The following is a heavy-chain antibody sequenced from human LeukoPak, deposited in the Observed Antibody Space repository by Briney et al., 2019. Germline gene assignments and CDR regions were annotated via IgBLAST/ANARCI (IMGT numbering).Heavy chain of an antibody. V-gene: IGHV1-46*01. CDR2: INPSGGST. CDR3: AAFLDLAAAP. J-gene: IGHJ5*02. D-gene: IGHD6-13*01. CDR1: GYTFTSYY. Sequence: ASVKVSCKASGYTFTSYYMHWVRQAPGQGLEWMGRINPSGGSTSYAQKFQERVTITRDMSTSTAYMELSSLRSEDTAVYYCAAFLDLAAAPWGQGTLVTVSS.